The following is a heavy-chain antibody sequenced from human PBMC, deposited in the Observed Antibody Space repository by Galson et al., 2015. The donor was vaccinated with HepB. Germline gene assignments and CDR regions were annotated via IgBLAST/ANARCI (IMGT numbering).Heavy chain of an antibody. Sequence: SVKVSCKASGYTFTSYGISWVRQAPGQGLEWMGWISAYKGNTNYAQKLQGRVTMTTDTSTSTAYMELRSLRSDDTAVYYCARADYDFWSGYYTSGGYYYYYYMDVWGKGTTVTVSS. J-gene: IGHJ6*03. CDR1: GYTFTSYG. V-gene: IGHV1-18*01. CDR2: ISAYKGNT. CDR3: ARADYDFWSGYYTSGGYYYYYYMDV. D-gene: IGHD3-3*01.